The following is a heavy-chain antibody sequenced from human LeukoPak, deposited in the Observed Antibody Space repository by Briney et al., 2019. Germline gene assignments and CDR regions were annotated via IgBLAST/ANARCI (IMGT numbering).Heavy chain of an antibody. D-gene: IGHD5-18*01. J-gene: IGHJ4*02. V-gene: IGHV4-59*08. Sequence: PSETLSLTCTVSGGSISSYYLTWIRQPPGKGLEWIGDIYYRGSTNYNPSLKSRVTISVDTSKNQFSLNLSSVTAADTAVYYCARLGTAIVDSWGQGTLVTVSS. CDR2: IYYRGST. CDR3: ARLGTAIVDS. CDR1: GGSISSYY.